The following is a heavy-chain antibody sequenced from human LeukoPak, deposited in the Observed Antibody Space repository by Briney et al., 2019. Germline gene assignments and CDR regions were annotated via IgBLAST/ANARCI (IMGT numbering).Heavy chain of an antibody. V-gene: IGHV4-34*01. CDR1: GGSFSGYY. J-gene: IGHJ4*02. CDR3: ARFRIAAAGTNYFDY. Sequence: SETLSLTCAVYGGSFSGYYWSWIRQPPGKGLEWIGEINHSGSTNYNPSLKSRVTMSVDTSKNQFSLKLSSVTAADTAVYYCARFRIAAAGTNYFDYWGQGTLVTVSS. CDR2: INHSGST. D-gene: IGHD6-13*01.